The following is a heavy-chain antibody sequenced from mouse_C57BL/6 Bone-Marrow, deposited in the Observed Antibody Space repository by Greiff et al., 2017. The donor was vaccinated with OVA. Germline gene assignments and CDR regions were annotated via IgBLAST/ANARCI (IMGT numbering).Heavy chain of an antibody. CDR2: ISRGGSYT. CDR1: GFTFSSYG. D-gene: IGHD4-1*01. V-gene: IGHV5-6*02. Sequence: EVKLVESGGDLVKPGGSLKLSCAASGFTFSSYGMSWVRQTPDQRLEWVATISRGGSYTYYPDSVKGRFTISRDNAKNTLYLQMSSLKSEDTAMYYCARVDWVWFAYWGQGALVTVSA. CDR3: ARVDWVWFAY. J-gene: IGHJ3*01.